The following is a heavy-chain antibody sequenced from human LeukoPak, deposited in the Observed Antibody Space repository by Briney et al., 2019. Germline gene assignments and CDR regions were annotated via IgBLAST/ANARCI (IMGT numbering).Heavy chain of an antibody. D-gene: IGHD3-9*01. CDR3: ARGRGILTRDYCY. Sequence: PSETLSLTCAVSDCSFSGYYWSWIRQPPGKGLEWIGGINHSGSTNYNPSLKSRVTISVDTSKNQFSLKLSSVTAADTAVYCCARGRGILTRDYCYWGQGNLVTVSS. V-gene: IGHV4-34*01. CDR2: INHSGST. CDR1: DCSFSGYY. J-gene: IGHJ4*02.